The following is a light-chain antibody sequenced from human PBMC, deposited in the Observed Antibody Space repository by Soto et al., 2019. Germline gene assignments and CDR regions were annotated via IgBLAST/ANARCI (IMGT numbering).Light chain of an antibody. Sequence: EIVLTQSPATLSLSPGERATLSCRASQSVSSYLAWYQQKPGQAPRLLIYDASNRATGIPARFSGSGSGTDFTLTISSLEPEDFAVYYCQQSSNPTTFGQGTKV. CDR2: DAS. J-gene: IGKJ1*01. V-gene: IGKV3-11*01. CDR1: QSVSSY. CDR3: QQSSNPTT.